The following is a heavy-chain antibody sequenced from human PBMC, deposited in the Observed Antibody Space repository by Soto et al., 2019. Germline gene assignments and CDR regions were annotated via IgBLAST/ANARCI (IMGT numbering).Heavy chain of an antibody. J-gene: IGHJ6*04. CDR1: GFTVSSKY. CDR3: ARDDVLCDGGRCYGVPLDL. CDR2: IQSGGPT. D-gene: IGHD2-15*01. Sequence: GGSLRLSCAASGFTVSSKYMSWVRQAPGKGLEWVSLIQSGGPTYYADSVKGRFTISRDTSENTVHLQMDSLSAEDTAVYYCARDDVLCDGGRCYGVPLDLWGKGTTVTVSS. V-gene: IGHV3-66*01.